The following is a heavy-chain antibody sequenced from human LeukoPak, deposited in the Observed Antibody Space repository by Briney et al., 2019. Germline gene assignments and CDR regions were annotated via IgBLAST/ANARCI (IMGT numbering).Heavy chain of an antibody. J-gene: IGHJ4*02. CDR3: AREWGSGWPPDY. D-gene: IGHD6-19*01. CDR2: ISYDGSNK. V-gene: IGHV3-30*04. Sequence: GGSLRLSCAASGFTFSSYAMHWVRQAPGKGLEWVAVISYDGSNKYHADSVKGRFTISRDNSKNTLYLQMNSLRAEDTAVYYCAREWGSGWPPDYWGQGTLVTVSS. CDR1: GFTFSSYA.